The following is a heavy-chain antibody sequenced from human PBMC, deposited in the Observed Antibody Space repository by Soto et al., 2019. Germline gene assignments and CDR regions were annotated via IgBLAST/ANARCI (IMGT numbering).Heavy chain of an antibody. D-gene: IGHD2-15*01. V-gene: IGHV3-23*01. J-gene: IGHJ6*04. CDR2: ISGSGGST. CDR3: AKELSYCSGGSCFSPYYYYGMDV. Sequence: PGGSLRLSCAASGFTFSSYAMSWVRQAPGKGLEWVSAISGSGGSTYYADSVKGRFTISRDNSKNTLYLQMNSLRAEDTAVYYCAKELSYCSGGSCFSPYYYYGMDVWGKGTTVTVSS. CDR1: GFTFSSYA.